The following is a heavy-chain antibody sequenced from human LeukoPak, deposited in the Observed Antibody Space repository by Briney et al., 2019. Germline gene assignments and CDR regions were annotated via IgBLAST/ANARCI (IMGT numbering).Heavy chain of an antibody. J-gene: IGHJ4*02. Sequence: ASVKVSCRPSGYTFTNYYLHWVRQAPGQGLEWMGWINPNSGGTNYAQKFQGRVTMTRDTSISTAYMEVSRLRSDDTALYYCARPPGLDGYNRYDYWGQGTLVTVSS. CDR3: ARPPGLDGYNRYDY. CDR1: GYTFTNYY. D-gene: IGHD5-24*01. CDR2: INPNSGGT. V-gene: IGHV1-2*02.